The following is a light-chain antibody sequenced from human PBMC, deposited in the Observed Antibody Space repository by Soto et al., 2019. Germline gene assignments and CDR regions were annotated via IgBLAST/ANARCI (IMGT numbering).Light chain of an antibody. CDR3: QQYGGAPYT. J-gene: IGKJ2*01. Sequence: EIVLTQSPGTLSLSPGERATLSCRASQSVRSNYLAWYQQKPGQAPRLLIYGASSRATGIPDRCSGTGSGTDFTLTISRLEPEDVAVYYCQQYGGAPYTFGQGTKLEIK. CDR2: GAS. CDR1: QSVRSNY. V-gene: IGKV3-20*01.